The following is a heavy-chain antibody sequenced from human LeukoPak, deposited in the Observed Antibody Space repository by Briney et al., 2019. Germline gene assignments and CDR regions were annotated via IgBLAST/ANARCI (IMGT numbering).Heavy chain of an antibody. CDR1: GFTFSRYW. J-gene: IGHJ4*02. CDR3: ARDPVAGKFDY. D-gene: IGHD6-19*01. CDR2: IKPDGSDQ. Sequence: PGGSLRLSCAASGFTFSRYWMSWVRQAPGKGLEWVANIKPDGSDQYYVDSVKGRFTISRDNAKNSLYLQMNSLRAEDTAVYYCARDPVAGKFDYWGQGTLVTVSS. V-gene: IGHV3-7*04.